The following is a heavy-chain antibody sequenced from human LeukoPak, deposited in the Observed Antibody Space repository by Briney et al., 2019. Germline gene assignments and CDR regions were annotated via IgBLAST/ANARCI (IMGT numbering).Heavy chain of an antibody. CDR1: GASISSSSYY. J-gene: IGHJ5*02. Sequence: SETLSLTCTVSGASISSSSYYWGWIRQPPGKGLEWIGSIFYSGISYYNPSLKSRVTISVDTSKNQFSLKLSSVTAADTAVYYCARQAIDYDFWSGSETLNWFDPWGQGTLVTVSS. V-gene: IGHV4-39*01. CDR3: ARQAIDYDFWSGSETLNWFDP. CDR2: IFYSGIS. D-gene: IGHD3-3*01.